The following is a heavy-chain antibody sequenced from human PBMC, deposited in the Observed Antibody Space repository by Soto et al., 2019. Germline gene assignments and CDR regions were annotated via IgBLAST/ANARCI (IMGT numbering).Heavy chain of an antibody. CDR1: GGSISSGGYY. D-gene: IGHD3-10*01. Sequence: QVQLQESGPGLVKPSQTLSLTCTVSGGSISSGGYYWSWIRQHPGKGLEWIGYIYYSGSTYYNPSLKSRVTISVDTSKNQFSLKLSSVTAADTAVNYCARVRMVRGVTTFDYWGQGTLVTVSS. CDR2: IYYSGST. J-gene: IGHJ4*02. CDR3: ARVRMVRGVTTFDY. V-gene: IGHV4-31*03.